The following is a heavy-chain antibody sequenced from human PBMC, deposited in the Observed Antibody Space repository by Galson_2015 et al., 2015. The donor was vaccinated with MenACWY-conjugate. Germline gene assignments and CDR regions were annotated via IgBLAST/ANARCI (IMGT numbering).Heavy chain of an antibody. CDR2: IYPGDFDT. D-gene: IGHD2-2*01. CDR3: ARGGRGPAASFHY. CDR1: GYDFSDFW. J-gene: IGHJ4*02. V-gene: IGHV5-51*01. Sequence: QSGAEVKKPGESLKMSRQGSGYDFSDFWIGWVRQMPGKGLEWMGIIYPGDFDTRYSPSFQGQVTVSADKATSAAYLQRNNLKASDTAMYYCARGGRGPAASFHYWGQGTLVTVSS.